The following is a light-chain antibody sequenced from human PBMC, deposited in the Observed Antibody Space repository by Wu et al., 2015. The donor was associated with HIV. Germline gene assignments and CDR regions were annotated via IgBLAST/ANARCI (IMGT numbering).Light chain of an antibody. Sequence: QMTQSPSTLSASVGDRVTITCRASQSISSWLAWYQQKPGKAPKLLIYKASSLESGVPSRFSGSGSGTEFTLTISSLQPDDFATYYCQQYNSYPFTFGGGTKVEIK. CDR1: QSISSW. CDR3: QQYNSYPFT. CDR2: KAS. J-gene: IGKJ4*01. V-gene: IGKV1-5*03.